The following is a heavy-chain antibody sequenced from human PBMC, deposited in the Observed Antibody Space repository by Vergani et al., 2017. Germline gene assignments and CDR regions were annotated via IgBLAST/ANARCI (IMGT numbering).Heavy chain of an antibody. J-gene: IGHJ4*02. CDR2: ISGDGGST. D-gene: IGHD3-3*01. CDR1: GFTFDDYA. Sequence: VQLVESGGGVVQPGGSLRLSCAASGFTFDDYAMHWVRQAPGKGLEWVSLISGDGGSTYYADSVKGRFTISRDNSKNSLYLQMNSLRTEDTALYYCAKGGYDFWSGYYPHWGQGTLVTVSS. V-gene: IGHV3-43*02. CDR3: AKGGYDFWSGYYPH.